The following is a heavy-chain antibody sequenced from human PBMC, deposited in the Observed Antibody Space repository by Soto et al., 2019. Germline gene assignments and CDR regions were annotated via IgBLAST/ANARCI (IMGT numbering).Heavy chain of an antibody. Sequence: SVKVSCKASGGTFSSYAISWVRQAPGQGLEWMGGIIPIFGTANYAQKFQGRVTITADESTSTAYMELSSLRSEDTAVYYCARDARPGSSKPYYCDYWGKGTLVTVSS. CDR3: ARDARPGSSKPYYCDY. V-gene: IGHV1-69*13. CDR2: IIPIFGTA. J-gene: IGHJ4*02. D-gene: IGHD1-26*01. CDR1: GGTFSSYA.